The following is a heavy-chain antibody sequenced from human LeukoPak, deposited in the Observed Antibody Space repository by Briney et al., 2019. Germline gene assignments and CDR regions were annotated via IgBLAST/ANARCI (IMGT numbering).Heavy chain of an antibody. CDR3: AVHLPGDYLDR. CDR2: MNPDSGNT. Sequence: GASVKVSCKASGYAFNIYDINWVRQATGHGLEWMGWMNPDSGNTGFAQKFQGRGTMTRNTSITTAYMELSSLRFEDTAVYYCAVHLPGDYLDRWGQGTLVTVSS. V-gene: IGHV1-8*01. CDR1: GYAFNIYD. J-gene: IGHJ4*02.